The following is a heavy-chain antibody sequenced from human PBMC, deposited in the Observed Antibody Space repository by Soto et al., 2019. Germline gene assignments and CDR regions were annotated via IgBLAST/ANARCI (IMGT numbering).Heavy chain of an antibody. D-gene: IGHD2-15*01. J-gene: IGHJ5*02. CDR1: GGSVSSGNYY. CDR3: ASAVYCRGGSCSFDP. CDR2: IYYTGSS. V-gene: IGHV4-61*01. Sequence: QVQLQESGPGLVKPSETLSLTCTVSGGSVSSGNYYWSWIRQPPGKGLEWIGFIYYTGSSSYNPSLKSRGPXSXXXSXXQSSLKLTSVTAADTAVYYCASAVYCRGGSCSFDPWGQGTLVTVSS.